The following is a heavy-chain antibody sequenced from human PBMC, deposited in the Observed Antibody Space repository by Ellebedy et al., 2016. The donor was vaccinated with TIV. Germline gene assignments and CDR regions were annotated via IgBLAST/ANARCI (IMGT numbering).Heavy chain of an antibody. Sequence: SGPTLVKPTQTLTLTCTFSGFSLSTSGMCLNWVRQPPGKALEWLARIDWDDDKYYSTSLKTRLTISKDTSKNQVVLTMTNMDPVDTATYYCARNYYDSNGIDYWGQGTLVTVSS. CDR1: GFSLSTSGMC. CDR2: IDWDDDK. CDR3: ARNYYDSNGIDY. D-gene: IGHD3-22*01. J-gene: IGHJ4*02. V-gene: IGHV2-70*11.